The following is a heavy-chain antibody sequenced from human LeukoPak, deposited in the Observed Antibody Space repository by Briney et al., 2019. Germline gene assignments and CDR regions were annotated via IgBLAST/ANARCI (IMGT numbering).Heavy chain of an antibody. D-gene: IGHD6-19*01. CDR2: IYYSGST. CDR3: ASIPGYSSGWYRVGYYYYYYMDV. CDR1: GGSISSSSYY. J-gene: IGHJ6*03. Sequence: PSETLSLTCTVSGGSISSSSYYWGWIRQPPGKGLEWIGSIYYSGSTYYNPSLKSRVTISVDTSKNQFSLKLSSVTAADTAVYYRASIPGYSSGWYRVGYYYYYYMDVWGKGTTVTVSS. V-gene: IGHV4-39*01.